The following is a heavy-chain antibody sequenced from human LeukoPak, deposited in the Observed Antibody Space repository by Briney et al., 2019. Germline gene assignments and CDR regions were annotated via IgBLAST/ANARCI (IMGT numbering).Heavy chain of an antibody. V-gene: IGHV5-51*01. D-gene: IGHD3-3*01. CDR2: IYPGDSDT. Sequence: GESLKISCKGSGYSFTSYWIGWVRQMPGKGLEWMGIIYPGDSDTRYSPSFQGQVTISADKSISTAYLQWSSLKASDTAMYYCARQSSPLRFLESMHYYYYMDVWGKGTTVTVSS. J-gene: IGHJ6*03. CDR3: ARQSSPLRFLESMHYYYYMDV. CDR1: GYSFTSYW.